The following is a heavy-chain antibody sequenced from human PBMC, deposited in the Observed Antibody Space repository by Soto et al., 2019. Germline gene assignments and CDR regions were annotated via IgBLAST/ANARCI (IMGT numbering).Heavy chain of an antibody. D-gene: IGHD3-22*01. CDR2: IYQSGST. V-gene: IGHV4-4*02. CDR3: ARPVHDNSGHYYGGLDV. CDR1: GGSIGDSLW. J-gene: IGHJ6*02. Sequence: QVQLQESGPGLVKPSGTLSVTCAVSGGSIGDSLWWNWVRQPPGKGLEWIGEIYQSGSTHYSPSLKSRVTISIDKSNNQLFLRLTSVTAADTAVYYCARPVHDNSGHYYGGLDVWGPGTTVTVSS.